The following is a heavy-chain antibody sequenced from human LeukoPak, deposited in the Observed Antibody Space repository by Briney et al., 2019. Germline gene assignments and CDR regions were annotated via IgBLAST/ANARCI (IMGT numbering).Heavy chain of an antibody. CDR3: AKGGKGFPLGLRFDS. J-gene: IGHJ4*02. V-gene: IGHV4-4*07. CDR1: GGSISSYY. Sequence: SETLSLTCAVSGGSISSYYWSWIRQPAGKGLEWIGRMYTSGNTNYNPSLKSRVTISVDTSKNQFSLNLTSLTAADTAVYYCAKGGKGFPLGLRFDSWGQGTLVSVSS. D-gene: IGHD2-21*01. CDR2: MYTSGNT.